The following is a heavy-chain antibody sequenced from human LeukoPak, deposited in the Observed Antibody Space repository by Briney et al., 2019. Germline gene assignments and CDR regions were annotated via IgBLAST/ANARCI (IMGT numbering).Heavy chain of an antibody. CDR2: IYYKGGT. J-gene: IGHJ4*01. CDR1: GDSIKGYF. CDR3: ARHGNTGPVSGLPLDH. V-gene: IGHV4-59*08. D-gene: IGHD6-19*01. Sequence: PSETLSLTCTVSGDSIKGYFWSWIRQPPGQGLEWVGYIYYKGGTSYNPSLGGRITVSLDTSRNQFFLRLTSVTPADTAMYYCARHGNTGPVSGLPLDHWGHGTLVSDSS.